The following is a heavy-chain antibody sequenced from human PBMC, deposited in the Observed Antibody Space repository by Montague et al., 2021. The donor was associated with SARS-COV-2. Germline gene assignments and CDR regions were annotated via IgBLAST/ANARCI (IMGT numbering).Heavy chain of an antibody. V-gene: IGHV6-1*01. CDR1: GDRVCTNNTT. CDR3: GRVFAPAGTFDF. CDR2: TYFRSKWYN. D-gene: IGHD6-13*01. J-gene: IGHJ4*02. Sequence: CAISGDRVCTNNTTWNWVRQSPSGDLEWLGRTYFRSKWYNDYAVXVKSRITINPDTSKNQFSLQLKSVTPKDTAIYFCGRVFAPAGTFDFWGQGTLVTVSS.